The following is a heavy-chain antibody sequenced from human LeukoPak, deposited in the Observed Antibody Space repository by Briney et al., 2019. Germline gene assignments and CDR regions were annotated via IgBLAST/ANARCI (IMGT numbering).Heavy chain of an antibody. CDR3: VRIYGGVDY. CDR1: GFTFSTYG. Sequence: PGRSLRLSCAASGFTFSTYGMHWVRQAPGKGLEWVAVISDDGTKKYYADSVKGRFTISRDNSKNTLYLQMNSLRAEDTAVYYCVRIYGGVDYWGQGTLVTVSS. J-gene: IGHJ4*02. V-gene: IGHV3-30*03. D-gene: IGHD4-23*01. CDR2: ISDDGTKK.